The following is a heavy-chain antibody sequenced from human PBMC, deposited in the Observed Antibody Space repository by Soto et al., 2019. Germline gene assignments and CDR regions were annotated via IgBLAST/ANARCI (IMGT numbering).Heavy chain of an antibody. CDR1: GFSFSDYY. V-gene: IGHV3-11*01. CDR3: ARHLGRIEAARVDY. Sequence: QVQLVESGGALVKPGGSLRLSCVASGFSFSDYYISWLRQAPGKAPECLSYISFNNNTIYYDDSVRGRFTISRDNAKNSVFLHMNRLTVEDTAVYYCARHLGRIEAARVDYWGQGTLVTVSS. J-gene: IGHJ4*02. D-gene: IGHD2-15*01. CDR2: ISFNNNTI.